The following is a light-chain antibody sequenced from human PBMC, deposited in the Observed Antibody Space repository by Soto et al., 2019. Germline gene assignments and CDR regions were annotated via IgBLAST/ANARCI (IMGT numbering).Light chain of an antibody. J-gene: IGKJ2*01. V-gene: IGKV3-20*01. CDR2: DAS. Sequence: EIVLTQSPGTLSLSPGERATLSCRASQGVRSTYFAWYQQKPGQAPRLLMYDASSRATGIPDRFSGSGSGTDFTLTISRLEPEDFAVYYCQYYGPSPMYTFGQGTNLEI. CDR3: QYYGPSPMYT. CDR1: QGVRSTY.